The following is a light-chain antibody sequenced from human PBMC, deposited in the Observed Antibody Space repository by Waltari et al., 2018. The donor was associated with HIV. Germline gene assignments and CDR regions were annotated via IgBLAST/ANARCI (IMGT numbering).Light chain of an antibody. V-gene: IGLV3-25*03. Sequence: SSDLTQPPPVSVSPGQTANTPCSGASLPKHYTYSYQQKPGQVPVFIISKDSYRPSGIPERFSGSSSGTTATLTISGVQAGDEADYYCQSTDKAGTLIVFGGGTKLTV. CDR1: SLPKHY. CDR3: QSTDKAGTLIV. CDR2: KDS. J-gene: IGLJ2*01.